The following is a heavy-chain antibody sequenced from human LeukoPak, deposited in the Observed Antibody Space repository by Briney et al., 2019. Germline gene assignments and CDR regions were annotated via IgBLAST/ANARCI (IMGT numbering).Heavy chain of an antibody. CDR3: ARVHAPKWELLPDYFDY. V-gene: IGHV3-23*01. CDR1: GFTFSSYS. CDR2: ISGSGGST. Sequence: GGSLRLSCAASGFTFSSYSMNWVRQAPGKGLEWVSDISGSGGSTYYADSVKGRSTISRDNSKNTLYLQMNSLRAEDTAVYYCARVHAPKWELLPDYFDYWGQGTLVTVSS. D-gene: IGHD1-26*01. J-gene: IGHJ4*02.